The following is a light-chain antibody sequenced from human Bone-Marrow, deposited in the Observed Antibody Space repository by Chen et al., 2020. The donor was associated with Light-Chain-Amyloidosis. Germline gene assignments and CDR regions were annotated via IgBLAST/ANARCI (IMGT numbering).Light chain of an antibody. V-gene: IGLV3-21*02. J-gene: IGLJ3*02. CDR2: DDS. CDR1: NFGSKS. CDR3: QVWDRCSDRQV. Sequence: SYVLTQPSSVSVAPGQTATIACGGNNFGSKSVHWYQQTPGQAPQLVVYDDSDRPLGIPERLSGSNSGNTATLTIRRVEAGEEADYYWQVWDRCSDRQVFGGGTKLSVL.